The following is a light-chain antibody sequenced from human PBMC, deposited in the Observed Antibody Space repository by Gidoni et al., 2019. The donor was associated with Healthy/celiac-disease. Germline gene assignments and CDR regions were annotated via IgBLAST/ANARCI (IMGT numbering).Light chain of an antibody. CDR3: QQYNNWPLYT. J-gene: IGKJ2*01. V-gene: IGKV3-15*01. Sequence: EIVMTQSPATLSVSPGERATLSCRASQSVSSNLAWYHQKPGQAPRLLIYGASTRSTGIPARVSGSGSGTEFTLTISNLQSEDFAVYYCQQYNNWPLYTFGQGTKLEIK. CDR1: QSVSSN. CDR2: GAS.